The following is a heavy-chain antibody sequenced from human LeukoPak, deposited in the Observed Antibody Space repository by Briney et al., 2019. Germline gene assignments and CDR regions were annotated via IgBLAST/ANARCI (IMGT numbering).Heavy chain of an antibody. V-gene: IGHV3-48*02. CDR2: ISSSSSTI. CDR3: ASQPLIAFGGTRDY. CDR1: GFTFSSYS. D-gene: IGHD3-16*01. Sequence: GGSLRLSYAASGFTFSSYSMNWVRQAPGKGLEWVSYISSSSSTIDYADSVKGRFTISRDNAKNSLYLQMNSVRDEDTAVYYCASQPLIAFGGTRDYWGQGTLSPSPQ. J-gene: IGHJ4*02.